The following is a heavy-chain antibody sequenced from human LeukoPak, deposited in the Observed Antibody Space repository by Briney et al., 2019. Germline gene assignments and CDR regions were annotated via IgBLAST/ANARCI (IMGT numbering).Heavy chain of an antibody. CDR1: GGTFSSYT. CDR3: ARVSTYYYYYMDV. Sequence: SVKVSCKASGGTFSSYTISWVRQAPGQGLEWMGRIIPILGIANYAQKFQGRVTITADKSTSTAYMELSSLRSEDTAVYYCARVSTYYYYYMDVWDKGTTVTVSS. CDR2: IIPILGIA. V-gene: IGHV1-69*02. D-gene: IGHD1-1*01. J-gene: IGHJ6*03.